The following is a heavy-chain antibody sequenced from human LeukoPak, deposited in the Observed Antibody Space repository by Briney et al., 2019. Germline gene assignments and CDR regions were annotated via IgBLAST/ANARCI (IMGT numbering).Heavy chain of an antibody. J-gene: IGHJ4*02. CDR3: ARGDYYDSSPFDY. Sequence: SETLSLTCTVSGGSISSGSYYWSWIRQPPGKGLKWIGYIYYSGSTNYNPSLKSRVTISVDTSKNQFSLKLSSVTAADTAVYYCARGDYYDSSPFDYWGQGTLVTVSS. CDR1: GGSISSGSYY. D-gene: IGHD3-22*01. V-gene: IGHV4-61*01. CDR2: IYYSGST.